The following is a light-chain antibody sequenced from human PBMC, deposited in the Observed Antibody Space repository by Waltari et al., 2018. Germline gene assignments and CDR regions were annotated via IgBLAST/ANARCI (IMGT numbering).Light chain of an antibody. CDR1: SSNIGAGYD. CDR2: GDN. Sequence: QSGLTQPPSVSGAPGQRVTISCTGSSSNIGAGYDVHWYQLLPGTAPKLLIFGDNNRPSGGPDRFSASKSGTSASLAITGLQAKDEADYYCQSYDSSLSGSIFGGGTKLTVL. CDR3: QSYDSSLSGSI. V-gene: IGLV1-40*01. J-gene: IGLJ2*01.